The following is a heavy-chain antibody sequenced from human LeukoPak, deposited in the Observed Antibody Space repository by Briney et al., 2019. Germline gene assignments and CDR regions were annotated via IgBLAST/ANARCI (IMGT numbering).Heavy chain of an antibody. Sequence: SETLSLTCTVSGGFISSYYWSWIRQPPGKGLEWIGNIYYSGSTNYNPSLKIRVAISVDTCQNHFSLNLSSVTAADTAVYYCARHESGSYWAGAFDIWGQGTMVTVSS. CDR3: ARHESGSYWAGAFDI. CDR2: IYYSGST. D-gene: IGHD1-26*01. CDR1: GGFISSYY. J-gene: IGHJ3*02. V-gene: IGHV4-59*08.